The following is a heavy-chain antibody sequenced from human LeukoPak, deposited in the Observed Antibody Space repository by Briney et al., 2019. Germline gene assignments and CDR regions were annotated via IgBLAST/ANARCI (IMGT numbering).Heavy chain of an antibody. D-gene: IGHD2-2*01. Sequence: SETLSLTCTVSGGSISSYYWSWIRQPAEKGLEWIGRIYSSGSTNYNPSLKSRVTISVDTSKNQFSLKLSSVTAADTAVYYCARRERGYCSSTSCHEYFQHWGQGTLVTVSS. CDR1: GGSISSYY. V-gene: IGHV4-4*07. CDR2: IYSSGST. CDR3: ARRERGYCSSTSCHEYFQH. J-gene: IGHJ1*01.